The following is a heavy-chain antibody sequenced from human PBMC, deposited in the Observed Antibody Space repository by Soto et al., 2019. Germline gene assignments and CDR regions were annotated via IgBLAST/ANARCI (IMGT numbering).Heavy chain of an antibody. J-gene: IGHJ4*02. CDR1: GDSISTSTW. CDR2: IYHSGSI. D-gene: IGHD3-9*01. Sequence: QVQLQESGPGLVKPSGTLSLTCDVSGDSISTSTWWSWVRQSPGRGLEWIGEIYHSGSISYNPSLKSRVTISVDTSKNQFSLRLSSVTAADTAVYYCARLLRYFDNIDYWGQGTLVTVSS. CDR3: ARLLRYFDNIDY. V-gene: IGHV4-4*02.